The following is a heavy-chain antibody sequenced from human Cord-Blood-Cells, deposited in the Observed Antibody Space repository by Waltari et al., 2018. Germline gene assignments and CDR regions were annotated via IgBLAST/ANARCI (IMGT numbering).Heavy chain of an antibody. J-gene: IGHJ3*02. V-gene: IGHV1-3*01. CDR3: ARDRSDYIWGSYRYNAFDI. Sequence: QVQLVQSGAEVKKPGASVKVSCKASGYTFTIYPMHWVRQAPGQRLEWMGWINAGNGNTKYSQKFQGRVTITRDTSASTAYMELSSLRSEDTAVYYCARDRSDYIWGSYRYNAFDIWGQGTMVTVSS. CDR2: INAGNGNT. CDR1: GYTFTIYP. D-gene: IGHD3-16*02.